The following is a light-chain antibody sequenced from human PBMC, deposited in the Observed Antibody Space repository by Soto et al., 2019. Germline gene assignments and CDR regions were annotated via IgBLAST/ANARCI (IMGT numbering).Light chain of an antibody. Sequence: DIVMTQSPDSLAVSLGERATINCKSSRSVLHSSDNKNYLAWYQQKPGQPPRLLIYWASTRESGVPDRFSGSGSGTDFTLTISSLQAEDVAVYYCQHYHGTPPYTFGQGTKLVIK. CDR1: RSVLHSSDNKNY. J-gene: IGKJ2*01. CDR2: WAS. V-gene: IGKV4-1*01. CDR3: QHYHGTPPYT.